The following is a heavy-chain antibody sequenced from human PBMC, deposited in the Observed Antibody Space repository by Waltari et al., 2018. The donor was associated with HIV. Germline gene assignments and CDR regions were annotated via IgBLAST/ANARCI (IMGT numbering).Heavy chain of an antibody. J-gene: IGHJ4*02. CDR1: GGSISSSSYY. D-gene: IGHD3-22*01. V-gene: IGHV4-39*07. Sequence: QLQLQESGPGLVKPSETLSLTCTVSGGSISSSSYYWGWIRQPPGKGLEWIGSIYYSGSTYYNPSLKSRVTISVDTSKNQFSLKLSSVTAADTAVYYCARVLRPGITMIVVVPYGYYFDYWGQGTLVTVSS. CDR2: IYYSGST. CDR3: ARVLRPGITMIVVVPYGYYFDY.